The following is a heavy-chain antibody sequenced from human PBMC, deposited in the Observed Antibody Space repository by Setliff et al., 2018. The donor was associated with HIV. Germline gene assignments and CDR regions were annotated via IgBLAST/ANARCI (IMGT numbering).Heavy chain of an antibody. V-gene: IGHV1-69*13. CDR2: IIPLFGTA. CDR3: ARAPAHEHATGWYSSSNRFDP. D-gene: IGHD6-19*01. Sequence: SVKVSCKAAGGTFSGHAVNWVRQAPGQGVAWMGEIIPLFGTAHYAQRFQCRVTITADASTSTAYMELSRLKSADTAVYYCARAPAHEHATGWYSSSNRFDPWGQGTLVTVSS. CDR1: GGTFSGHA. J-gene: IGHJ5*02.